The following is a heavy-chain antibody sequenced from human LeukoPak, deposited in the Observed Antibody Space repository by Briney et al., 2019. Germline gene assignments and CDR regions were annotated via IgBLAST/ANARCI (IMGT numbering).Heavy chain of an antibody. D-gene: IGHD3-22*01. J-gene: IGHJ4*02. CDR2: ISTSTGDT. V-gene: IGHV1-18*01. CDR3: ARDLTHRRNYDNSGYQIVSAF. CDR1: GYSFILYG. Sequence: ASVKVSCKTSGYSFILYGISWVRQAPGQGPEGTGWISTSTGDTKYTQKFQGRVTLTTDTSTSTAYMELSSLRSDDTAVYYCARDLTHRRNYDNSGYQIVSAFWGQGTLVTVSS.